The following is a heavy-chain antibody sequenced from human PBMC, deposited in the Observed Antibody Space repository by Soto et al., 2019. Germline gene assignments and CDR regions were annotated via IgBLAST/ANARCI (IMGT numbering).Heavy chain of an antibody. V-gene: IGHV2-5*02. Sequence: QITLKESGPTLVKPTQTLTLTCTFSGFSLTTSGVGVGWIRQPPGKALEWLALIYWDDDKRYSPSLKNRHTITHDTSRNQVVLTLIDLDPVDTATYYFAHKSVVHFGMDVWGQRTTVTVAS. D-gene: IGHD3-10*01. CDR3: AHKSVVHFGMDV. CDR2: IYWDDDK. CDR1: GFSLTTSGVG. J-gene: IGHJ6*02.